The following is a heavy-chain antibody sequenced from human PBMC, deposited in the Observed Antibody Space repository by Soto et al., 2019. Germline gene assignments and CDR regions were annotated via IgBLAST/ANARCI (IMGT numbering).Heavy chain of an antibody. J-gene: IGHJ4*02. D-gene: IGHD4-4*01. Sequence: NPSETLSLTCTVSGGSISSGGYYWSWIRQHPGKGLEWIGYIYYSGSTYYNPSLKSRVTISVDTSKNQFSLKLSSVTAADTAVYYCARGDYSNYVDYWGQGTLVTVSS. CDR2: IYYSGST. CDR1: GGSISSGGYY. V-gene: IGHV4-31*03. CDR3: ARGDYSNYVDY.